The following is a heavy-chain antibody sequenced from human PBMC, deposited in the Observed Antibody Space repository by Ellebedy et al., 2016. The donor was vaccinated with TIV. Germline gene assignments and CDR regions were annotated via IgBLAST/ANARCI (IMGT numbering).Heavy chain of an antibody. D-gene: IGHD3-10*01. CDR3: ATDRGEGGLPSFFDS. Sequence: GESLKISCAASGFTFSSYGMHWVRQAPGKGLEWVAVISSDGSNKYYADSGKGRFTISRDRSKSTMSRQMDSLRAEDTAVYYCATDRGEGGLPSFFDSWGQGTQVTVST. CDR2: ISSDGSNK. J-gene: IGHJ4*02. CDR1: GFTFSSYG. V-gene: IGHV3-30*03.